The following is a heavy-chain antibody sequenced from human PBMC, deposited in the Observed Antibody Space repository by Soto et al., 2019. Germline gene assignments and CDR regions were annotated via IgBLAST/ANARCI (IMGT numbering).Heavy chain of an antibody. CDR1: GYTLTDYS. J-gene: IGHJ4*01. V-gene: IGHV1-24*01. CDR2: FVPVVGET. CDR3: ARYQRTMPMQYSSDF. D-gene: IGHD2-2*01. Sequence: GASVKVSCKVSGYTLTDYSMHWVRQAPGKGLEWMGGFVPVVGETNYAQKFQGRVTMTGDTSTGTAYMELSSLRSEDTAVYYCARYQRTMPMQYSSDFWGQGTLVTVSS.